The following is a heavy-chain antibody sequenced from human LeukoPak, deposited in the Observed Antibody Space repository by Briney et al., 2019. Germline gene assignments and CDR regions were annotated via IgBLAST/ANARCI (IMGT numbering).Heavy chain of an antibody. V-gene: IGHV4-59*01. CDR1: GGSISGYY. CDR2: IHYSGRA. J-gene: IGHJ6*02. CDR3: VRFGVNYDMDV. D-gene: IGHD3-16*01. Sequence: SETLSLTCSISGGSISGYYWTWVRQPPGKGLEWIGQIHYSGRADYNPSLKSRITMSVDTSRNQISLKLSSVTAADTAIYYCVRFGVNYDMDVWGQGTTVTVFS.